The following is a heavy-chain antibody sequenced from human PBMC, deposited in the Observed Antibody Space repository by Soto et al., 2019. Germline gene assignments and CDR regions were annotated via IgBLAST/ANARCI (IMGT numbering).Heavy chain of an antibody. Sequence: PGGSLRLSCAASGFTFSSYEMNWVRQAPGKGLEWVSYISSSGSTIYYADSVKGRFTISRDNAKNSLYLQMNSLRAEDAAVYYCARAYSSSWYSMASSGMDVWGQGTTVTVSS. D-gene: IGHD6-13*01. CDR2: ISSSGSTI. J-gene: IGHJ6*02. V-gene: IGHV3-48*03. CDR1: GFTFSSYE. CDR3: ARAYSSSWYSMASSGMDV.